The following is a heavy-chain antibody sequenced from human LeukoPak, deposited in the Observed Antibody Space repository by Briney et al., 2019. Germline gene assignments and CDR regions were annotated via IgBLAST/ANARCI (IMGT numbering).Heavy chain of an antibody. D-gene: IGHD3-22*01. CDR3: ARDGYYYDDSGYYSF. Sequence: ASVKVSCKTSGYSFILYGISWVRQAPGQGPEWMGWISTSTGDTKYTQKFQGRVTMTRDTSISTAYMELSRLRSDDTAVYYCARDGYYYDDSGYYSFWGQGTLVTVSS. CDR1: GYSFILYG. V-gene: IGHV1-18*01. CDR2: ISTSTGDT. J-gene: IGHJ4*02.